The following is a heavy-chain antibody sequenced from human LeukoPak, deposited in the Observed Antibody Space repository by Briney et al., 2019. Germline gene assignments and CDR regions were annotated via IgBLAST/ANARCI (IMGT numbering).Heavy chain of an antibody. CDR1: GFTFSDYW. Sequence: PGGSLRLSCAASGFTFSDYWMHWVGQVPGKGLVWVSRIKGDGSETNYADSVKGRFTISRDNDKNTLFLQMNSLRVEDTAVYYCVRGQIGVSVIVHWGQGTLVTVSS. CDR3: VRGQIGVSVIVH. V-gene: IGHV3-74*01. J-gene: IGHJ5*02. D-gene: IGHD3-22*01. CDR2: IKGDGSET.